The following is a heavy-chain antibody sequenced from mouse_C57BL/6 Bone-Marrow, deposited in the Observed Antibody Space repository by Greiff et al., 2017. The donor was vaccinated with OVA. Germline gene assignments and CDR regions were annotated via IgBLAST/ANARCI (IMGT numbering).Heavy chain of an antibody. CDR3: AREGNYDYNFDY. CDR1: GYTFTSYW. V-gene: IGHV1-69*01. J-gene: IGHJ2*01. CDR2: IDPSDSYT. D-gene: IGHD2-4*01. Sequence: VQLQQPGAELVMPGASVKLSCKASGYTFTSYWMHWVKQRPGQGLEWIGEIDPSDSYTNYNQKFKGKSTLTVDKSSSTAHMQLSSLTSEDSAVYYCAREGNYDYNFDYWGQGTTLTVSS.